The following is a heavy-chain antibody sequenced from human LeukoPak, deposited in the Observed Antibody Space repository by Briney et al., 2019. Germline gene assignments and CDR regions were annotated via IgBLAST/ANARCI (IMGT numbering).Heavy chain of an antibody. CDR2: ISSSGSTI. V-gene: IGHV3-11*04. CDR3: AKDSEGYCSGGSCYPDYYFDY. D-gene: IGHD2-15*01. J-gene: IGHJ4*02. Sequence: GGSLRLSCAASGFTFSDYYMSWIRQAPGKGLEWVSYISSSGSTIYYADSVKGRFTISRDNSKNTLYLQMNSLRAEDTAVYYCAKDSEGYCSGGSCYPDYYFDYWGQGTLVTVSS. CDR1: GFTFSDYY.